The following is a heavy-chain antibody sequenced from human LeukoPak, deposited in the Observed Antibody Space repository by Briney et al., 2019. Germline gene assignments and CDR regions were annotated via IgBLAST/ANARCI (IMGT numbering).Heavy chain of an antibody. CDR1: GGSVSSRTYY. J-gene: IGHJ4*02. CDR3: ARAPYYYDNSGYFRFDY. D-gene: IGHD3-22*01. V-gene: IGHV4-61*01. Sequence: SETLSLTCTVSGGSVSSRTYYWSWIRQPPEKGLEWIGYIYSSGSTNYNPSLKSRVTISVDTSKNQFSLKLTSVTAADTAVYYCARAPYYYDNSGYFRFDYWGQGTLVTVSS. CDR2: IYSSGST.